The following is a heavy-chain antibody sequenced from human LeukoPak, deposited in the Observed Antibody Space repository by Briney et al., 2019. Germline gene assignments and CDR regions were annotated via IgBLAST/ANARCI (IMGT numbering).Heavy chain of an antibody. CDR3: AKDFTNYPNYFDY. V-gene: IGHV3-23*01. D-gene: IGHD4/OR15-4a*01. J-gene: IGHJ4*02. CDR1: GFTFSNYA. Sequence: PGGSLRLSCAASGFTFSNYAVNWVRQAPGKGLEWVSGIRSSGANTYYADSVKGRFTISRDNSKNTLYLQMNSLRAEDTAIYYCAKDFTNYPNYFDYWGQGTLVTVSS. CDR2: IRSSGANT.